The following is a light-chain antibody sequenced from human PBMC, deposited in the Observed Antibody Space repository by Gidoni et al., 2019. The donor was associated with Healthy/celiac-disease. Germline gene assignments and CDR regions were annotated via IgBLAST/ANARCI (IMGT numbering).Light chain of an antibody. CDR2: DAS. Sequence: DIQMTQSPSSLSASVGDRVTITCQASQDISNYLNWYQQKPGKAPKLLIYDASNLETGVPSRFSGSGSGTDFTFTISSLQAEDIETYYCQQYDNLPSLTFGGGTKVEIK. CDR1: QDISNY. J-gene: IGKJ4*01. CDR3: QQYDNLPSLT. V-gene: IGKV1-33*01.